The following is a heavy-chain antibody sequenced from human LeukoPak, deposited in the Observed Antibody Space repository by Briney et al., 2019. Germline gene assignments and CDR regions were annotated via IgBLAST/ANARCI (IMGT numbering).Heavy chain of an antibody. CDR2: VNPNSGDT. J-gene: IGHJ5*02. Sequence: ASVKVSCKTSGYSFNIYEINWVRQATGQGLEWMGWVNPNSGDTEYAQKFQGRITMTRNTSISTAYMELSGLRLEDTAVYYCSRGPRFDPWGQGTQVTVSS. CDR1: GYSFNIYE. CDR3: SRGPRFDP. V-gene: IGHV1-8*01.